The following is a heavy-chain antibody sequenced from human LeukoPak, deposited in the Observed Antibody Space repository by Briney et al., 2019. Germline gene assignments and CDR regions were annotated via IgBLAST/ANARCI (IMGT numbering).Heavy chain of an antibody. CDR3: ATEAFCRGVSCYYLDH. CDR1: GFTFSTYT. Sequence: GGSLRLSCAASGFTFSTYTLTWVRQAPGKGLEWVSSISSDDSYIYYADSVMGRFTISRDNAKNSLYLQMNSLRPEDTAVYYCATEAFCRGVSCYYLDHWGQGTLVTVSS. J-gene: IGHJ1*01. D-gene: IGHD2-15*01. V-gene: IGHV3-21*01. CDR2: ISSDDSYI.